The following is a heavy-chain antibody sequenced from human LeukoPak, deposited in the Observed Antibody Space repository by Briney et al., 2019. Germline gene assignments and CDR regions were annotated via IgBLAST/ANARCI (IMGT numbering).Heavy chain of an antibody. J-gene: IGHJ4*02. CDR3: AKDRGYDSSGSDFDY. D-gene: IGHD3-22*01. Sequence: PGGSLRLSCAASGFTFSSYWMHWVRQAPGKGLVWVSRINSDGSSIRYADSVKGRFTISRDNAKNSLYLQMNSLRAEDTALYYCAKDRGYDSSGSDFDYWGQGTLVTVSS. CDR2: INSDGSSI. V-gene: IGHV3-74*01. CDR1: GFTFSSYW.